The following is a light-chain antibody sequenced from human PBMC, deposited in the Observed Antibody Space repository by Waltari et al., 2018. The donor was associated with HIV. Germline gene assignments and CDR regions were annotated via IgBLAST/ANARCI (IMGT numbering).Light chain of an antibody. CDR1: NSNIGNNP. J-gene: IGLJ2*01. CDR2: SNN. Sequence: QSVLTQPPSASGTPGQRVTISCSGSNSNIGNNPVEWYQQLPGTAPKHLIYSNNQRPSGGPDRVSGSKSGNSGSLAISGLQSEDVADYYCGAWDDSLHCPLFGGGTKLTV. CDR3: GAWDDSLHCPL. V-gene: IGLV1-44*01.